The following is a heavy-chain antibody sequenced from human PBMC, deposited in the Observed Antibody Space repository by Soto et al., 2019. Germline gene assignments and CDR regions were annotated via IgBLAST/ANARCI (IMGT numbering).Heavy chain of an antibody. CDR1: GGSISSYY. CDR2: IYYSGST. D-gene: IGHD4-17*01. CDR3: ARGVPHYGDYFDY. Sequence: PSETLSLTCTVSGGSISSYYWSWIRQPPGKGLEWIGYIYYSGSTNYNPSLKSRVTISVDTSKNQFSLKLSSVTAADTAVYYRARGVPHYGDYFDYWGQGTLVTVSS. V-gene: IGHV4-59*01. J-gene: IGHJ4*02.